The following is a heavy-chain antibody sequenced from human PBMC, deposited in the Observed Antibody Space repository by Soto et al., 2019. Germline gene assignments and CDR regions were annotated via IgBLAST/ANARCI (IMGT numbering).Heavy chain of an antibody. V-gene: IGHV3-33*01. CDR1: GFTFSSYG. D-gene: IGHD3-9*01. Sequence: GGSLRLSCAASGFTFSSYGMHWVRQAPGKGLEWVAFICYVGSNKYYADSVKGRFTISRDNSKNTLYLQMNSLRAEDTAVYYCAREGDYDILTGYPGFDYWGQGTLVTVSS. CDR3: AREGDYDILTGYPGFDY. J-gene: IGHJ4*02. CDR2: ICYVGSNK.